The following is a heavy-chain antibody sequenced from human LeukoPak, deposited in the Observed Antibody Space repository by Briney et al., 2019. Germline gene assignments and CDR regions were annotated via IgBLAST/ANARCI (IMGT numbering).Heavy chain of an antibody. D-gene: IGHD3-22*01. CDR2: IYSSGST. V-gene: IGHV4-4*07. J-gene: IGHJ5*02. CDR3: ARPYYYDSRIDP. Sequence: SETLSLTCTVSGGSINSYYWSWIRQPAGKGLEWIGRIYSSGSTNYNPSLKSRVTMSADTSKNQLSLKLSSVTAADTAVYYCARPYYYDSRIDPWGQGILVTVSS. CDR1: GGSINSYY.